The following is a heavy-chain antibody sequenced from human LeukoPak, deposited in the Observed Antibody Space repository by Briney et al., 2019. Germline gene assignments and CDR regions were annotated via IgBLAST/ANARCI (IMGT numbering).Heavy chain of an antibody. CDR1: GFTFSSYV. CDR2: ISSNGDST. V-gene: IGHV3-64*01. D-gene: IGHD5-12*01. Sequence: GGSLRLSCTASGFTFSSYVMHWVRQAPGQGLEYVSAISSNGDSTYYVYSVKGRFTISRDNPKNTRYLQMGRLRAEDMAVYYCARGIRGYSGYDYWGQGTLVTVSS. J-gene: IGHJ4*02. CDR3: ARGIRGYSGYDY.